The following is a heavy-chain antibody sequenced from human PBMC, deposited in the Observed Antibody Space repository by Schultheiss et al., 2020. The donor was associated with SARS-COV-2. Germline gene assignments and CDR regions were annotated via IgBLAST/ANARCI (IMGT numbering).Heavy chain of an antibody. V-gene: IGHV4-30-4*01. Sequence: SETLSLTCTVSGGSISSGDYYWSWIRQPPGKGLEWIGYIYYSGSTYYNPSLKSRVTISVDTSKNQFSLKLSSVTAADTAVYYCACSRAYNWFDPWGQGTLVTVSS. CDR1: GGSISSGDYY. CDR2: IYYSGST. CDR3: ACSRAYNWFDP. D-gene: IGHD2-2*01. J-gene: IGHJ5*02.